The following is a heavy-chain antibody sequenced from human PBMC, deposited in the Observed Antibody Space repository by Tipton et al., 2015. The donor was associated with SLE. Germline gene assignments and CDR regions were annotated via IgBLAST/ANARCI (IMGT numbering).Heavy chain of an antibody. Sequence: TLSLTCTVSGGSISSHYWSWIRQPPGKGLEWIGYIYYSGSTNYNPSLKSRVTISVDTSKNQFSLNLNSVTAADTAVYYCARDRSNGVDVWGKGTTVTVSS. J-gene: IGHJ6*04. V-gene: IGHV4-59*11. CDR2: IYYSGST. CDR1: GGSISSHY. CDR3: ARDRSNGVDV.